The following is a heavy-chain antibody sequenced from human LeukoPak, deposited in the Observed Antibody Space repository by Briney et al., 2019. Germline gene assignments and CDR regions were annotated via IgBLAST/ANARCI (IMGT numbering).Heavy chain of an antibody. D-gene: IGHD2/OR15-2a*01. Sequence: GGSLKLSCAASGFTFSGSAIHWVRQASGKGLEGVGRIRSKANSYATAYAASVKGRFIISRDDSKNTAYLQMNSLKTEDTAVYYCRGVIVDDASDMWGQGTMVTVSS. CDR3: RGVIVDDASDM. CDR2: IRSKANSYAT. V-gene: IGHV3-73*01. CDR1: GFTFSGSA. J-gene: IGHJ3*02.